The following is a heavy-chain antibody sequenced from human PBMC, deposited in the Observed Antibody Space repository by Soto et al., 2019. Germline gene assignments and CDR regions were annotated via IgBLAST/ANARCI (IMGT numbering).Heavy chain of an antibody. J-gene: IGHJ6*02. CDR2: FFSDVER. D-gene: IGHD3-10*01. CDR3: ARMDGDYNYYGLDV. Sequence: QVTLKESGPVLVNPTETLTLTCTVSGFSLSNGRMGASWIRQPPGKPLEWLAHFFSDVERSYSASMQSRLTLSTDTSGSQVVLTMTNMDPVDTATYYCARMDGDYNYYGLDVWGQGTTVTVSS. CDR1: GFSLSNGRMG. V-gene: IGHV2-26*02.